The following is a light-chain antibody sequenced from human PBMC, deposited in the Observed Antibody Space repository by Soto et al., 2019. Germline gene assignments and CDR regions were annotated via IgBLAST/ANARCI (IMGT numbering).Light chain of an antibody. CDR2: GAS. J-gene: IGKJ5*01. CDR1: ENVINKY. V-gene: IGKV3-20*01. CDR3: QHYFGTSIT. Sequence: EITLTQSPDTLSLSPGERATLSCRASENVINKYLSWYQQKPGQDPSLLIYGASSRATGIPDRFSGSESGTTFTLTISRMEPEDFAVYYCQHYFGTSITFSQGTRMQIK.